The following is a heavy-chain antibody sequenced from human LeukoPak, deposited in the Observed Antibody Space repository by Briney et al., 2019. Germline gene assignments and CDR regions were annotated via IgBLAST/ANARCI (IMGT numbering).Heavy chain of an antibody. CDR3: ARVVAAAGTCDY. CDR2: INPNSGGT. CDR1: GYTFTGYY. V-gene: IGHV1-2*02. Sequence: ASVKVSCKASGYTFTGYYMHWVRQAPGQGLEWMGWINPNSGGTNYAQKFQGRVTMTRDTSISTAYMELSRLRSDDTAVYYCARVVAAAGTCDYWGQGTLVTVSS. J-gene: IGHJ4*02. D-gene: IGHD6-13*01.